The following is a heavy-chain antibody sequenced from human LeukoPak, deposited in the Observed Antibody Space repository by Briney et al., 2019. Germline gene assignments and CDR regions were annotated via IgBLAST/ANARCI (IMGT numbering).Heavy chain of an antibody. Sequence: SQTLSLTCAISGDSLSSNTADWHWLRQSPSRGLEWLGRTYYRSKWYNNYAVSVKIQISINPDTSKNHFSLQLKSVTPEDTAVYYCAREQTGDQNFDYWGQGTLVTVSS. CDR2: TYYRSKWYN. D-gene: IGHD7-27*01. V-gene: IGHV6-1*01. CDR1: GDSLSSNTAD. J-gene: IGHJ4*02. CDR3: AREQTGDQNFDY.